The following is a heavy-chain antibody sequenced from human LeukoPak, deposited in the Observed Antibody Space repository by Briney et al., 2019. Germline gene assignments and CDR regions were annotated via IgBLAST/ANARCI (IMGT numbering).Heavy chain of an antibody. Sequence: GGSLRLSCSASGFTFSDYDTKWVRQAPGKGLEWVSSISGLSTHIYYGDSVKGRFSISRDNAKNSVYLQMNSLGVEDTAIYYCGRAFPPLRTSSAGDLWGQGILVTVSS. CDR1: GFTFSDYD. J-gene: IGHJ4*02. V-gene: IGHV3-69-1*02. CDR2: ISGLSTHI. D-gene: IGHD3-16*01. CDR3: GRAFPPLRTSSAGDL.